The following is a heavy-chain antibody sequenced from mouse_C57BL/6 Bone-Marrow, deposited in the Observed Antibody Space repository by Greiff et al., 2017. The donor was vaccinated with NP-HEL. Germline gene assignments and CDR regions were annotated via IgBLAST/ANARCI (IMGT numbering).Heavy chain of an antibody. Sequence: QVQLQQSGPELVKPGASVKISCKASGYAFSSSWMNWVKQRPGKGLEWIGRIYPGDGDTNYNGKFKGKATLTADKSSSTAYMQLSSLTSEDSAVYFCARERRWLDYWGQGTTLTVSS. CDR1: GYAFSSSW. J-gene: IGHJ2*01. CDR2: IYPGDGDT. D-gene: IGHD1-1*02. V-gene: IGHV1-82*01. CDR3: ARERRWLDY.